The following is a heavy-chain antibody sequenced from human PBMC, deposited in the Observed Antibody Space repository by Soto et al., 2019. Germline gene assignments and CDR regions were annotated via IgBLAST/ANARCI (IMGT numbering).Heavy chain of an antibody. CDR1: GFSFSSYA. D-gene: IGHD3-9*01. J-gene: IGHJ4*02. Sequence: EVQLLDSGGGLAQPGGSLRLSCAASGFSFSSYAMHWVRQAPGKGLEWVSTITGSGGSTYYADSVKGRFTISRDNSKNTLYLQMSSLRAEDTAVYYCARDPNYDILTGYSYFDYWGQGTLVTVSS. CDR2: ITGSGGST. V-gene: IGHV3-23*01. CDR3: ARDPNYDILTGYSYFDY.